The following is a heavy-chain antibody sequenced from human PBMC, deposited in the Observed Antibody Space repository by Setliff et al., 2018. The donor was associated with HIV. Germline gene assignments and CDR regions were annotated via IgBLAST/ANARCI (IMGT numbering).Heavy chain of an antibody. J-gene: IGHJ4*02. D-gene: IGHD1-7*01. CDR1: GGSISSSSSY. CDR2: IYYSGST. CDR3: SRGGTMAEY. V-gene: IGHV4-39*07. Sequence: PSETLSLTCTVSGGSISSSSSYWGWIRQSPGKGLEWIGSIYYSGSTYYNPSLKSRVTISVDTSKNQFSLKLSSMTSADTAVYYCSRGGTMAEYWGPGKVVTVSS.